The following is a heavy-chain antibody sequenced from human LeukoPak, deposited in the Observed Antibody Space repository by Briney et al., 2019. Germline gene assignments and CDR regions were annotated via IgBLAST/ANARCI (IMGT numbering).Heavy chain of an antibody. J-gene: IGHJ4*02. CDR1: GGPTTSYY. Sequence: SETLSLTCTVSGGPTTSYYWSWIRQPPGKGLEWIGYIYYSGSTSYNPSLKSRVTISVDTSKNQFSLKLSSLTAADTAVYYCARDTSGYRRGSFDYWGQGTLVTVSS. V-gene: IGHV4-59*01. D-gene: IGHD3-22*01. CDR3: ARDTSGYRRGSFDY. CDR2: IYYSGST.